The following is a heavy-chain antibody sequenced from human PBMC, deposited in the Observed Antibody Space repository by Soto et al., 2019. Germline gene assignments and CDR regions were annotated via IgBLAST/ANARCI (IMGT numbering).Heavy chain of an antibody. V-gene: IGHV4-31*03. J-gene: IGHJ6*02. CDR3: ARDLSILHTNYGMDV. CDR2: IYYSGST. CDR1: GGSISSGGYY. Sequence: SETLSLTCTVSGGSISSGGYYWSWIRQHPGKGLEWIGYIYYSGSTYYNPSLKSRVTISVDTSKSQFSLKLSSVTAADTAVYYCARDLSILHTNYGMDVWGQGTTVTVSS. D-gene: IGHD2-21*01.